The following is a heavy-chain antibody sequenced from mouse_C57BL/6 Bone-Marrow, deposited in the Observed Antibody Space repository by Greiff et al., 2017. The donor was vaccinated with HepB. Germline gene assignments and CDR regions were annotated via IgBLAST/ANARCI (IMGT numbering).Heavy chain of an antibody. V-gene: IGHV1-74*01. CDR3: AIGPLDGYPYYYAMDY. J-gene: IGHJ4*01. D-gene: IGHD2-3*01. Sequence: QVHVKQPGAELVKPGASVKVSCKASGYTFTSYWMHWVKQRPGQGLEWIGRIHPSDSDTNYNQKFKGKATLTVDKSSSTAYMQLSSLTSEDSAVYYCAIGPLDGYPYYYAMDYWGQGTSVTVSS. CDR2: IHPSDSDT. CDR1: GYTFTSYW.